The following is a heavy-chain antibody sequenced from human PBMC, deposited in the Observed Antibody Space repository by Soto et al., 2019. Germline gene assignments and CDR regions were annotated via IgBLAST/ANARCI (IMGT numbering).Heavy chain of an antibody. CDR1: EFDFGYYA. CDR2: ISDSGRPT. CDR3: AKDARRSSGWYYFDY. J-gene: IGHJ4*02. Sequence: EVQLLDSGGGLVQPGGSLSLSCAASEFDFGYYAMGWVRQAPGKGLEWVSCISDSGRPTYYADSVKGRFTLSRDNSKKTLYLLMNSLRAEDTARYYCAKDARRSSGWYYFDYWGQGSLVTVSS. D-gene: IGHD6-19*01. V-gene: IGHV3-23*01.